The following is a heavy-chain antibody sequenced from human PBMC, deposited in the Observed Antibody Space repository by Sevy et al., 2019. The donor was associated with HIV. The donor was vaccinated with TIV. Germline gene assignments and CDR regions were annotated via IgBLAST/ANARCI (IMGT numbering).Heavy chain of an antibody. D-gene: IGHD3-10*01. CDR2: ISYDGSNK. J-gene: IGHJ3*02. V-gene: IGHV3-30-3*01. CDR1: GFTFSSYA. Sequence: GGSLRLSCAASGFTFSSYAMHWVRQAPGKGLEWVAVISYDGSNKYYADSVKGRFTISRDNSKNTLYLQMNSLRAEDTAVYYCARGNEFGAFDIWDQGTMVTVSS. CDR3: ARGNEFGAFDI.